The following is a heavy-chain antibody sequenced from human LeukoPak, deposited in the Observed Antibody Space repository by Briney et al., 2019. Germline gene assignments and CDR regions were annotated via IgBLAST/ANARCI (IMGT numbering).Heavy chain of an antibody. Sequence: PGGSLRLSCAASGFTFSSYGMSWVRQAPGKGLEWVSAISGSGGSTYYADSVKGRFTISRDNSKNTLYLQMNSLRAEDTAVYYCAKSPRPEYCSSTSCYVADYYYYYMDVWGKGTTVTISS. CDR3: AKSPRPEYCSSTSCYVADYYYYYMDV. V-gene: IGHV3-23*01. J-gene: IGHJ6*03. CDR1: GFTFSSYG. D-gene: IGHD2-2*01. CDR2: ISGSGGST.